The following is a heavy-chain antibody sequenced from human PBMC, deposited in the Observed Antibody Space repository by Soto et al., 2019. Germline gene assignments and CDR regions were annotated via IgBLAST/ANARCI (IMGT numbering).Heavy chain of an antibody. CDR2: IKEDGSEK. D-gene: IGHD3-16*01. V-gene: IGHV3-7*01. J-gene: IGHJ6*02. Sequence: LRLSCAASGFSFSDSWMDWVRQAPGKGPEWVANIKEDGSEKNYVDSVKGRFTISRDNAKNSLYLQMNSLRAEDTAVYYCASLGRHGWGQGTTVTVSS. CDR3: ASLGRHG. CDR1: GFSFSDSW.